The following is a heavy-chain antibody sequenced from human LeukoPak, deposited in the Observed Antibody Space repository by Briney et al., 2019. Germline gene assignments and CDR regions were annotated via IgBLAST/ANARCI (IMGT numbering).Heavy chain of an antibody. J-gene: IGHJ4*02. CDR3: ARGRLTGVGY. CDR1: GFTFSSYA. CDR2: ISYDGSNK. V-gene: IGHV3-30-3*01. D-gene: IGHD7-27*01. Sequence: GRSLRLSCAASGFTFSSYAMHWVRQAPGKGLEWVAVISYDGSNKYYADSVKGRFTISRDNAKNSLYLQMNSLRAEDTAVYYCARGRLTGVGYWGQGTLVTVSS.